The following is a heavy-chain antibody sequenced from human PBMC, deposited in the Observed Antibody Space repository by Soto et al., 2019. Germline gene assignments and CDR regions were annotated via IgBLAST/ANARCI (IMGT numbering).Heavy chain of an antibody. Sequence: QVQLVESGGGVVQPGRSLRLSCAASGFTFSSYGMHWVRQAPGKGLEWVAVISYDGSNKYYADSVKGRFTISRDNSTNTLYLQMNSLRAEDTAVYYCAKGPYCSGGSCYSAGYFDYWGQGTLVTVSS. CDR3: AKGPYCSGGSCYSAGYFDY. CDR1: GFTFSSYG. J-gene: IGHJ4*02. D-gene: IGHD2-15*01. CDR2: ISYDGSNK. V-gene: IGHV3-30*18.